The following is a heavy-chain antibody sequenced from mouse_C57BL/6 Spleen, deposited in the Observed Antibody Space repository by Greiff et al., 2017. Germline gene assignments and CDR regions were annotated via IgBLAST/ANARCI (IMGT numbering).Heavy chain of an antibody. Sequence: VQLQQSGAELVRPGASVKLSCTASGFNIKDDYMYWVKQRPEQGLEWIGWIDPENGDTEYASKFQGKATITADTSSNTAYLQHSSLTSGDTAVYYCTTGWSNYYFDYWGQGTTLTVAS. CDR1: GFNIKDDY. V-gene: IGHV14-4*01. J-gene: IGHJ2*01. CDR3: TTGWSNYYFDY. D-gene: IGHD2-5*01. CDR2: IDPENGDT.